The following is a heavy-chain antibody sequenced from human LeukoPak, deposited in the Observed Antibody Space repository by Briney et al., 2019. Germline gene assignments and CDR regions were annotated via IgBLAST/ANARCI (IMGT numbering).Heavy chain of an antibody. Sequence: RPGGSLRLSCAASGFTFGTFDFNWVRQAPGKGLEWISYISSTGSAIYYADSVKGRFTISRDNAKNSLYLQMNSLRAEDTAVYYCAELGITMIGGVWGKGTTVTISS. CDR2: ISSTGSAI. J-gene: IGHJ6*04. CDR1: GFTFGTFD. D-gene: IGHD3-10*02. CDR3: AELGITMIGGV. V-gene: IGHV3-48*03.